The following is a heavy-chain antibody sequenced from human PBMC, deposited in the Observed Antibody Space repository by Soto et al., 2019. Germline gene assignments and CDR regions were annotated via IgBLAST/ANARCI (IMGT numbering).Heavy chain of an antibody. CDR2: IYYSGST. V-gene: IGHV4-39*01. J-gene: IGHJ4*02. Sequence: SETLSLTCTVSGGSISSSSYYWGWIRQPPGKGLEWIGSIYYSGSTYYNPSLKSRVTISVDTSKNQFSLKLSSVTAADTAVYYCARFDSPALGGDYYDSSGYYYGFDYWGQGTLVTVS. D-gene: IGHD3-22*01. CDR1: GGSISSSSYY. CDR3: ARFDSPALGGDYYDSSGYYYGFDY.